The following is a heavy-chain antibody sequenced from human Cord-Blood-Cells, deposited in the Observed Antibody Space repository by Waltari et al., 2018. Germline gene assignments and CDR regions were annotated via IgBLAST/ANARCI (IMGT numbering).Heavy chain of an antibody. CDR1: GYTLTELS. Sequence: QVQLVQSVAEVKKPGASVKVSCKVSGYTLTELSMHWVRQAPGKGLEWMGGVDPEDCETIYAQKFQGRVTMTEDTSTDTAYMELSSLRSEDTAVYYCATGAARYCSSTSCYEYFQHWGQGTLVTVSS. CDR3: ATGAARYCSSTSCYEYFQH. J-gene: IGHJ1*01. CDR2: VDPEDCET. D-gene: IGHD2-2*01. V-gene: IGHV1-24*01.